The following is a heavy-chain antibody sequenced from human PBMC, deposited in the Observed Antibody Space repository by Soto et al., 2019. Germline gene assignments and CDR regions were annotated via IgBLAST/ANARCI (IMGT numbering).Heavy chain of an antibody. V-gene: IGHV3-48*02. CDR1: GFTFSSYS. D-gene: IGHD3-10*01. Sequence: GGSLRLSCAASGFTFSSYSMNWVRQAPGKGLEWVSYISSSSSTIYYADSVKGRFTISRDNAKNSLYLQMNSLRDEDTAVYYCAREVSLFTMVRGASEGMDVWGQGTTVTVSS. J-gene: IGHJ6*02. CDR3: AREVSLFTMVRGASEGMDV. CDR2: ISSSSSTI.